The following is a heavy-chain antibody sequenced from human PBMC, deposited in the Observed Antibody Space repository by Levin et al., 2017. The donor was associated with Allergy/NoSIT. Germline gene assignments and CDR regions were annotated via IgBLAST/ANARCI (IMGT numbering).Heavy chain of an antibody. V-gene: IGHV6-1*01. CDR1: GDSVSSNSAA. CDR2: TYYRSKWHR. J-gene: IGHJ4*02. CDR3: VRGNSGFLDY. Sequence: SQTLSLPCAISGDSVSSNSAAWNWIRQSPSRGLEWLGRTYYRSKWHRAYAVSVKSRITINPDTSKNQFSLQLNSVTPEDTAVYYCVRGNSGFLDYWGQGTLVTVSS. D-gene: IGHD5-12*01.